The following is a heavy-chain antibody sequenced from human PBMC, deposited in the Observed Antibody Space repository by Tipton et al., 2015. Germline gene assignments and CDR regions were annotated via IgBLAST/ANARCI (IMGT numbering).Heavy chain of an antibody. CDR3: ARAPPVGATRGGWFDP. D-gene: IGHD1-26*01. CDR2: IYYDGSA. J-gene: IGHJ5*02. CDR1: GGSVSSGNYY. V-gene: IGHV4-61*01. Sequence: TLSLTCSVSGGSVSSGNYYWSWIRQPPGKGLEWLGYIYYDGSANYNPSLTSRVTVSVDTSKNQFSLKLSSVTAADTAVYYCARAPPVGATRGGWFDPWGQGTLVTVSS.